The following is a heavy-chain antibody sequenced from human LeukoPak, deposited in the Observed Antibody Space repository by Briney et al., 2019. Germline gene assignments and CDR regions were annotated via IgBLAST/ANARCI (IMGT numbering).Heavy chain of an antibody. Sequence: PGGSLRLSCAVSGFTFSSYVMSWVRQAPGKGLEWVSAISGSGGSTYYADSVKGRFTISRDNAKNSLYLQMNSLRAEDTAVYYCARDNRVAAAGDAFDIWGQGTMVTVSS. CDR3: ARDNRVAAAGDAFDI. D-gene: IGHD6-13*01. J-gene: IGHJ3*02. CDR1: GFTFSSYV. V-gene: IGHV3-23*01. CDR2: ISGSGGST.